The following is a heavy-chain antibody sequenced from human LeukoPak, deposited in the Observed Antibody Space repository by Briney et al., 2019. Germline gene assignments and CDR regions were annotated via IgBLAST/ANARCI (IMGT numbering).Heavy chain of an antibody. Sequence: SETLSLTCTVSGGSISSYYWSWIRQPAGKGLEWIGRIYTSGSTNYNPSLKSRVTISVDTSKNHFSLKLSSVTAADTAVYYCAGRVHYYDTSGYSYYFDYWGQGTLVTVSS. D-gene: IGHD3-22*01. CDR3: AGRVHYYDTSGYSYYFDY. CDR1: GGSISSYY. V-gene: IGHV4-4*07. J-gene: IGHJ4*02. CDR2: IYTSGST.